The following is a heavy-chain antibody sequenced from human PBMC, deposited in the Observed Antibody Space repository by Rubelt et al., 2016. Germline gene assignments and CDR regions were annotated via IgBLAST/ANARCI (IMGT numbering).Heavy chain of an antibody. J-gene: IGHJ6*02. CDR3: AKARIYGDYKSYGMDV. CDR2: INTDGSSI. Sequence: SGGGLVQPGGSLRLSCAASGFSFSNYWMYWVRQAPGKGLVWVSRINTDGSSITYADSVKGRFTISRDNAKNTLYLQMNSLRVEDTAMYYCAKARIYGDYKSYGMDVWGQGTTVTVSS. CDR1: GFSFSNYW. V-gene: IGHV3-74*01. D-gene: IGHD4-17*01.